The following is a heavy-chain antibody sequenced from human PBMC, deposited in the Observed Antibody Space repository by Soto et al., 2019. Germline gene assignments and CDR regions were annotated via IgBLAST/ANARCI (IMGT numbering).Heavy chain of an antibody. J-gene: IGHJ5*02. V-gene: IGHV4-39*01. CDR2: IYYSGST. CDR1: GGSISSSSYY. Sequence: PSETLSLTCTVSGGSISSSSYYWGWIRQPPGKGLEWIGSIYYSGSTYYNPSLKSRVTISVDTSKNQFSLKLSSVTAADTAVYYCAGSYGSGTEGWFDPWGQGTLVTVSS. D-gene: IGHD3-10*01. CDR3: AGSYGSGTEGWFDP.